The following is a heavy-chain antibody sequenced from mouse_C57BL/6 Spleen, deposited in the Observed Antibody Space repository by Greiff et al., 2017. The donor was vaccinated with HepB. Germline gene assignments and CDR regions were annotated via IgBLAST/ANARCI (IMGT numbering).Heavy chain of an antibody. CDR1: GYTFTSYG. Sequence: QVQLQQSGAELARPGASVKLSCKASGYTFTSYGISWVKQRTGQGLEWIGEIYPGSGSTNYNEKFKSKATLTVDTSSSTAYMQLSSLTSEDSAVYYCASDYDEGFAYWGQGTLVTVSA. CDR2: IYPGSGST. D-gene: IGHD2-4*01. J-gene: IGHJ3*01. V-gene: IGHV1-81*01. CDR3: ASDYDEGFAY.